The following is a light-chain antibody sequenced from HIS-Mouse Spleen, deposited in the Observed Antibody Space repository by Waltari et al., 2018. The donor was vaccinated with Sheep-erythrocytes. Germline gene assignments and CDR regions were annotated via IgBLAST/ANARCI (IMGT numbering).Light chain of an antibody. CDR1: QGIRND. Sequence: AIQMTQSPSSLSASVGDRVTITCRASQGIRNDLGLYQQKPGKAPKLLIYAASSLQSRVPSRFIGSGSGTEFTLTISSLQPEDFATYYCLQDYNYPYTFGQGTKLEIK. J-gene: IGKJ2*01. V-gene: IGKV1-6*01. CDR2: AAS. CDR3: LQDYNYPYT.